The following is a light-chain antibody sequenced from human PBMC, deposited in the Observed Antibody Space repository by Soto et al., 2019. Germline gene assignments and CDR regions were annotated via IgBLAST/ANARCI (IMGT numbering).Light chain of an antibody. J-gene: IGLJ1*01. CDR1: SSDVGGYNY. Sequence: QAASVSGSPGQSITISCTGTSSDVGGYNYVSWYQHHPGKAPKLIIYEVTNRPSGVSNRFSGSKSGNTASLTISGLQAEDEADYYCISYTSGTSPYVFGTGTKVTVL. CDR2: EVT. V-gene: IGLV2-14*01. CDR3: ISYTSGTSPYV.